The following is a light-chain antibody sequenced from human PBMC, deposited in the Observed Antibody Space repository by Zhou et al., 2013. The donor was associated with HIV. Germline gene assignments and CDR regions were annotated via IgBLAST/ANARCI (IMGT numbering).Light chain of an antibody. V-gene: IGKV1-NL1*01. CDR2: AAS. CDR3: QQYYSTLGIT. Sequence: DIQMTQSPSSLSASVGDRVTITCRASQGISNSLAWHQQKPGKAPKLLLYAASRLESGVPSRFSGSGSGTDYTLTISSLQPEDFATYYCQQYYSTLGITFGQGTRLEIK. CDR1: QGISNS. J-gene: IGKJ5*01.